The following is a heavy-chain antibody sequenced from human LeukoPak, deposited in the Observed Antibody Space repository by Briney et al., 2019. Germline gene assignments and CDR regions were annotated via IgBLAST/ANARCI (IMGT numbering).Heavy chain of an antibody. CDR3: ATSLGIVGATFYFDY. CDR1: GYTLTELS. V-gene: IGHV1-24*01. CDR2: FDPEDGET. Sequence: GASVKVSCKVSGYTLTELSMHWVRQAPGKGLEWMGGFDPEDGETIYAQKFQGRVTMSEDTSTDTAYMELSSLRSEDTAVYYCATSLGIVGATFYFDYWGQGTLVTVSS. D-gene: IGHD1-26*01. J-gene: IGHJ4*02.